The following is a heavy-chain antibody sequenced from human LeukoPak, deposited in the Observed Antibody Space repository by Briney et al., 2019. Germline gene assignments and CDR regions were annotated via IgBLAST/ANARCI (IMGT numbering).Heavy chain of an antibody. CDR3: ARAEMATIYFDY. V-gene: IGHV1-46*01. D-gene: IGHD5-24*01. CDR1: GYTFTSYY. CDR2: INPSGGST. Sequence: ASVKVSCKASGYTFTSYYMHWVRQAPGQGLEWMGIINPSGGSTSYAQKFQGRVTMTRDMSTSTVYMELSSLRSEDTAVCYCARAEMATIYFDYWGQGTLVTVSS. J-gene: IGHJ4*02.